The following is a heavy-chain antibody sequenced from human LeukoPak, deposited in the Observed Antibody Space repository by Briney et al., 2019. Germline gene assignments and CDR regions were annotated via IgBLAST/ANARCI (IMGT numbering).Heavy chain of an antibody. D-gene: IGHD1-26*01. CDR3: VRGGRGERPNY. V-gene: IGHV3-7*01. J-gene: IGHJ4*02. CDR1: GFTFSSYW. Sequence: GGSLRLSCAASGFTFSSYWMSWVRQAPRKGLEWVANIKQDGSEKKYVDSVKGRFTISRDNAKNSVYLQMNSLGVEDTAVYYCVRGGRGERPNYWGQGALVTVSS. CDR2: IKQDGSEK.